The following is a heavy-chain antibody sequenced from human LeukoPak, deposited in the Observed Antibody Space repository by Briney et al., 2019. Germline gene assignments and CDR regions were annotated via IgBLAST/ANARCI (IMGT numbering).Heavy chain of an antibody. J-gene: IGHJ5*02. CDR3: AKDLYGSGWYNYFDP. D-gene: IGHD6-19*01. V-gene: IGHV3-21*01. CDR1: GFTFSSYS. Sequence: GGSLRLSCAASGFTFSSYSMNWVRQAPGEGLEWVSSISSSSSYIYYADSVKGRFTISRDNAKNSLYLQMNSLRAEDTAVYHCAKDLYGSGWYNYFDPWGQGALVTVSS. CDR2: ISSSSSYI.